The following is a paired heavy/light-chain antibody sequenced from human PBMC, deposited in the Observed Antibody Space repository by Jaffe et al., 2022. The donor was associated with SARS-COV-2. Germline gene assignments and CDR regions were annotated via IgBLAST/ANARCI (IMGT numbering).Light chain of an antibody. V-gene: IGLV1-44*01. CDR2: SNN. J-gene: IGLJ2*01. Sequence: QSVLTQPPSASGTPGHRVTISCSGSRSNIGSNTVNWYQQLPGTAPKLLISSNNQRPSGVPDRFSGSKSGTSASLAISGLQSDDEADYYCAAWDDSLNGLVFGGGTKLTVL. CDR1: RSNIGSNT. CDR3: AAWDDSLNGLV.
Heavy chain of an antibody. V-gene: IGHV5-51*01. CDR1: GYSFTSNW. CDR3: ARHPPNRLLWIGSPGFDY. J-gene: IGHJ4*02. Sequence: EVQLVQSGAEVKKPGESLKISCKGSGYSFTSNWVAWVRQMPGKGLEWMGIIYPGDSDTRYSPSFQGQVTISADKSINTAYLQWSSLKASDTAMYYCARHPPNRLLWIGSPGFDYWGQGTLVTVSS. CDR2: IYPGDSDT. D-gene: IGHD3-10*01.